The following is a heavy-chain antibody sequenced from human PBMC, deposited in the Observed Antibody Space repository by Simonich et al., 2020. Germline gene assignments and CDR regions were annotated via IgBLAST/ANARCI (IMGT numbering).Heavy chain of an antibody. D-gene: IGHD3-16*01. CDR1: GGSFSGHY. CDR2: INHSGST. Sequence: QVQLPQWGAGLLKPSETLSLTCAVYGGSFSGHYWRWIRQPPEKGLEWIGEINHSGSTNYNPSLKSRVTISVDTSKNQFSLKLSSVTAADTAVYYCARPLGIVWAFDIWGQGTMVTVSS. J-gene: IGHJ3*02. V-gene: IGHV4-34*01. CDR3: ARPLGIVWAFDI.